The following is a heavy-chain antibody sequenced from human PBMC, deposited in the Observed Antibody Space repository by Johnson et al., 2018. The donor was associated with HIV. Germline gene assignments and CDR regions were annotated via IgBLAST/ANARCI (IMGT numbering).Heavy chain of an antibody. CDR2: IYSDGSDS. CDR3: ARKQWLEVPSDALDV. V-gene: IGHV3-74*03. Sequence: VQLVESGGGLVQPGGSLRLSCAASGFIFRNYWMYWVRQAPGKGLVWVARIYSDGSDSAYADSVKGRFTISRDNAKKTLYLQMSSLRAEDKAVYYCARKQWLEVPSDALDVWGQGTMVTVSS. CDR1: GFIFRNYW. J-gene: IGHJ3*01. D-gene: IGHD6-19*01.